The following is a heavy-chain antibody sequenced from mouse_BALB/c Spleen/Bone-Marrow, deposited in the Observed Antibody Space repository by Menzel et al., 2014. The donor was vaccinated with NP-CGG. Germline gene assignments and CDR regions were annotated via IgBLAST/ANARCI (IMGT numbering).Heavy chain of an antibody. Sequence: VQLQQSGPELVKPGASVKIFCKTSGYTFSDYTLHWVKQSHGKSLEWIGGVNPNIGGTSYNQKFKGKASLTVNKSSTTAYLEHRSLTSHDSAIYYCARGRWYYWGQGTPLTVSS. D-gene: IGHD2-3*01. CDR1: GYTFSDYT. CDR3: ARGRWYY. CDR2: VNPNIGGT. J-gene: IGHJ2*01. V-gene: IGHV1-22*01.